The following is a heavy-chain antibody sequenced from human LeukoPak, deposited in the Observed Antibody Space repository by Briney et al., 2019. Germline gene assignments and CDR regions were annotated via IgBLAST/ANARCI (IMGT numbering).Heavy chain of an antibody. CDR1: NYTFISYG. CDR3: ARDRRYYYDSSGFDY. CDR2: ISAYNGNT. J-gene: IGHJ4*02. Sequence: ASVKVSCKASNYTFISYGISWVRQAPGQGLEWMGWISAYNGNTNYAQKLQGRVTMTTDTSTSTAYMELRSLRSDDTAVYYCARDRRYYYDSSGFDYWGQGTLVTVSS. D-gene: IGHD3-22*01. V-gene: IGHV1-18*01.